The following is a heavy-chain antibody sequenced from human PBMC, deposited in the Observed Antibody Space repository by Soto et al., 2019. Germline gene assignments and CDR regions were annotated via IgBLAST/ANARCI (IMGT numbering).Heavy chain of an antibody. J-gene: IGHJ3*01. D-gene: IGHD5-18*01. V-gene: IGHV1-3*01. Sequence: QVQLVQSGAELKKPGASVNISCTASGFTFSDNRINWVRQVPGQGLEWMGWLNPDTGNTRYSETFQGRVTISRHPSASIAYLELSGLENEDTALYSSARDIQSVGPRANDAFDVWGQGTMVTVSS. CDR1: GFTFSDNR. CDR3: ARDIQSVGPRANDAFDV. CDR2: LNPDTGNT.